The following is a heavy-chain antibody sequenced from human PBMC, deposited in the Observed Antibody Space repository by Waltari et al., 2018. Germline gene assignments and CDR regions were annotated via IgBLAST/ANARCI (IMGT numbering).Heavy chain of an antibody. CDR1: GFTFRRFA. CDR3: ARSYDSSGYSTPDY. J-gene: IGHJ4*02. Sequence: EVQLVESGGGLVQPGGSLRLACSACGFTFRRFAMPWVRLAPGKGLEYVSAISSNGGSTYYADSVKGRFTISRDNSKNTLYLQMSSLRAEDTAVYYCARSYDSSGYSTPDYWGQGTLVTVSS. CDR2: ISSNGGST. V-gene: IGHV3-64D*06. D-gene: IGHD3-22*01.